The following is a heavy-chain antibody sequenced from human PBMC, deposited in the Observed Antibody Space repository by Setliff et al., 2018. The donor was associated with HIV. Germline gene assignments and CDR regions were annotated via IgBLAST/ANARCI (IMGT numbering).Heavy chain of an antibody. D-gene: IGHD1-26*01. CDR3: ATVGAGGWEYNFDY. CDR2: INHSGST. V-gene: IGHV4-34*01. Sequence: SETLSLTCAVYGGSFSGYYWSWIRQPPGKGLEWIGEINHSGSTNYNPSLKSRVTISVDTSKNQFSLKLSSVTAADTAVYYCATVGAGGWEYNFDYWGQGTLVTVSS. J-gene: IGHJ4*02. CDR1: GGSFSGYY.